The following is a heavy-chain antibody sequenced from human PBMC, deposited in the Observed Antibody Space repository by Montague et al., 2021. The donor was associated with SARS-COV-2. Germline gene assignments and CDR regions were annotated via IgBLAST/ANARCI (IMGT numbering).Heavy chain of an antibody. J-gene: IGHJ6*02. CDR2: VSHTWST. CDR1: GASFSPYY. Sequence: SETLSLTCSVSGASFSPYYWTWIRQTPGQGLEWIGYVSHTWSTNXXPSLPRRVRMFVDPSKSQFSLELSPVTAAATAIYYCARFRIWNHLYGMDDWGQGTTVIVSS. CDR3: ARFRIWNHLYGMDD. D-gene: IGHD2-15*01. V-gene: IGHV4-59*12.